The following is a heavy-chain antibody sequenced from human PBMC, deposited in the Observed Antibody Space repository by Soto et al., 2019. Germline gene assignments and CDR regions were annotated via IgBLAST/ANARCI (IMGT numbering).Heavy chain of an antibody. V-gene: IGHV3-7*03. D-gene: IGHD3-9*01. Sequence: GGSLRLSCAASRFTFSTYFISWVRQAPGKGLEWVANIKQDGGEKYYVDSVKGRFIISRDNAKNSVYLQMNSLRAEDTAVYYCARVGMTGNYYYYGMDVWGQGTTVTVSS. CDR2: IKQDGGEK. CDR3: ARVGMTGNYYYYGMDV. CDR1: RFTFSTYF. J-gene: IGHJ6*02.